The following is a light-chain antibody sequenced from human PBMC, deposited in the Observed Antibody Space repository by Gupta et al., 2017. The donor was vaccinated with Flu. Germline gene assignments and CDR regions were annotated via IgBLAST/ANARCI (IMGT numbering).Light chain of an antibody. CDR3: QKRSNWPPYT. J-gene: IGKJ2*01. V-gene: IGKV3-11*01. CDR1: QSVGTY. Sequence: EIVLTQSPATLSLSPGERATLSGRASQSVGTYLAWYQQKPGQTPRLLIYDASNRPTGIPARFSGSGFGTDFALTVSSRELEDFAGYYCQKRSNWPPYTFGQGTRLEI. CDR2: DAS.